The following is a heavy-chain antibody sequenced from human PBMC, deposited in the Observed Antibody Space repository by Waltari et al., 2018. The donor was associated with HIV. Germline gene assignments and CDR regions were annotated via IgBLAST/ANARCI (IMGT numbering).Heavy chain of an antibody. V-gene: IGHV3-9*01. J-gene: IGHJ2*01. CDR3: AKGQTLYWYFDL. CDR1: GFPFDDYA. CDR2: ISWNSGSI. Sequence: EVQLVESGGGLVQTGRSLRLSCAASGFPFDDYAMHWVRQAPGKGLEWVSGISWNSGSIGYADSVKGRFTISRDNAKNSLYLQMNSLRAEDTALYYCAKGQTLYWYFDLWGRGTLVTVSS.